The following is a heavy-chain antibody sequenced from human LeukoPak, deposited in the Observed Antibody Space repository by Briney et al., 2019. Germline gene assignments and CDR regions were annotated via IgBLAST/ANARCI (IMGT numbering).Heavy chain of an antibody. CDR1: GYTFSDNY. CDR2: IAPKSGAA. J-gene: IGHJ4*02. CDR3: ARDGSVESGHYYFDY. D-gene: IGHD3-10*01. V-gene: IGHV1-2*02. Sequence: ASVTVSCKTSGYTFSDNYIHWVRQAPGQGLEWMGWIAPKSGAANYAPKLQDRVTLTRDTSFSTAYMELTGITSDDTAIYFCARDGSVESGHYYFDYWGQGTLVTVSS.